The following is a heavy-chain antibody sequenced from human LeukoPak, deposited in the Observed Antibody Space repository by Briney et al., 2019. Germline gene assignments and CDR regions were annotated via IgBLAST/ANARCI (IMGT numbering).Heavy chain of an antibody. CDR3: ARGDYNGGNRYFDY. CDR2: IYYSGST. Sequence: MASETLSLTCTVSGGSINDYYWTWIQQPPGKGLEWIGYIYYSGSTNYNPSLKSRVTISVDTSKNQFSLKLNSVTAADTAVYYCARGDYNGGNRYFDYWGQGALVTVSP. CDR1: GGSINDYY. J-gene: IGHJ4*02. V-gene: IGHV4-59*01. D-gene: IGHD3-10*01.